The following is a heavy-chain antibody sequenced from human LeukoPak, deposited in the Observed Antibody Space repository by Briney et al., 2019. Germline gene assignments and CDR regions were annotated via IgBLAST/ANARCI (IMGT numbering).Heavy chain of an antibody. CDR2: ISAYNGNT. J-gene: IGHJ6*03. Sequence: AASVKVSCKASGYTFTSYGISWVRQAPGQGLEWMGWISAYNGNTNYAQKLQGRVTMTTDTSTSTAYMELRSLRSDDTAVYYCARESGSSLYYYYYMDVWGKGTTVTVSS. D-gene: IGHD1-26*01. CDR1: GYTFTSYG. V-gene: IGHV1-18*01. CDR3: ARESGSSLYYYYYMDV.